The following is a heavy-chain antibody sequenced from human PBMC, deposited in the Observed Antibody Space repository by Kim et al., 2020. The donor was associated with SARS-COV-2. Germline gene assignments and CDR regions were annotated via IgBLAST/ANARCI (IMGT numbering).Heavy chain of an antibody. Sequence: GGSLRLSCIASGFTFSSFAMHWVRQAPGKGLEWVAVISYDGSNKFYADSLRGRFIISRDDSMHTLYLKMSSLRAEDTAVYFCAKDSYRFSGNLEYWGQGVLVTVSS. CDR1: GFTFSSFA. CDR2: ISYDGSNK. V-gene: IGHV3-30*18. J-gene: IGHJ4*02. D-gene: IGHD1-26*01. CDR3: AKDSYRFSGNLEY.